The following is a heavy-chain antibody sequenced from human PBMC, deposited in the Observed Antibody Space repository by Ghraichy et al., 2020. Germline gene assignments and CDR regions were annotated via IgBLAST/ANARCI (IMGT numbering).Heavy chain of an antibody. V-gene: IGHV3-48*03. CDR2: ISSSGSDK. J-gene: IGHJ5*02. Sequence: GESLNISCAASGLRFSDSEMNWVRQAPGKGLEWISYISSSGSDKYYADSVKGRFTISRDNAKNSLYLQMNSLRGEDTAVYYCARGQGIVSAGYFERWFDPWGQGILVTVSS. CDR3: ARGQGIVSAGYFERWFDP. D-gene: IGHD2-15*01. CDR1: GLRFSDSE.